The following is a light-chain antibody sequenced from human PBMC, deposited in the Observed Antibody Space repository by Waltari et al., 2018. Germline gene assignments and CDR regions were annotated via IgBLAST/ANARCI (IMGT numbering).Light chain of an antibody. V-gene: IGLV2-14*01. J-gene: IGLJ2*01. CDR1: TRGAGRYNY. CDR3: SSYTSIKTPYVV. CDR2: EVT. Sequence: QSALTQPAPVPGSPGQSLTISCAGTTRGAGRYNYAPSAPCHPGKAPELSIYEVTNRPSGVSDRFSGSKSGNTASLSISGLQPEDEADYYCSSYTSIKTPYVVVGGGTKVTVL.